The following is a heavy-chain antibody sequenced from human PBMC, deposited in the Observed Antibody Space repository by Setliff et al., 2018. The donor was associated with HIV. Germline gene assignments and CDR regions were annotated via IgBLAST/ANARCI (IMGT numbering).Heavy chain of an antibody. D-gene: IGHD2-15*01. CDR2: INYHGSDI. CDR3: ARARGGNSEWSY. J-gene: IGHJ4*02. Sequence: PGGSLRLSCVGSGFTFSNHWMQWVRQAPGKGLVWVSRINYHGSDISYADSVKGRFTISRDNAKNTVYLQMNSLRAEDTAVYSCARARGGNSEWSYWGQGTLVTVSS. V-gene: IGHV3-74*01. CDR1: GFTFSNHW.